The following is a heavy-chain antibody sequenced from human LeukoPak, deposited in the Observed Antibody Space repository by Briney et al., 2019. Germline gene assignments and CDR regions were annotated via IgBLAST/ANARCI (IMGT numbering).Heavy chain of an antibody. Sequence: SETLSLTCAVYGGSFSGYYWSWIRQPPGKGLEWIGEINHSGSTNYNPSLKSRVTISVDTSKNQFSLKLSSVTAADTAVYYCARGPHYYDSSGYYRVFDYWGQGTLVTVSS. CDR1: GGSFSGYY. V-gene: IGHV4-34*01. J-gene: IGHJ4*02. D-gene: IGHD3-22*01. CDR3: ARGPHYYDSSGYYRVFDY. CDR2: INHSGST.